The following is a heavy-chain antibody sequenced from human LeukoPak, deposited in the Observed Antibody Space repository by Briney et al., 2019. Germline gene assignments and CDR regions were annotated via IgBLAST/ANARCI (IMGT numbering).Heavy chain of an antibody. CDR1: RITFRNAC. Sequence: GGSLRLSCAVSRITFRNACMSWVRQAPGKGLEWVARIRSKTEGETKEYAASVKGRFTISRDDSRSRLYLQMNSLKTEDTAVYYCATGVVTGTSRWGQGTLVTVSS. J-gene: IGHJ4*02. CDR2: IRSKTEGETK. V-gene: IGHV3-15*01. D-gene: IGHD1-1*01. CDR3: ATGVVTGTSR.